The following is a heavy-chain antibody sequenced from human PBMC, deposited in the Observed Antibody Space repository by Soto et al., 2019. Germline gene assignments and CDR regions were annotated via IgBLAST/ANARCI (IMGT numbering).Heavy chain of an antibody. J-gene: IGHJ3*02. CDR2: INPNSGGT. Sequence: SLSDSGTAPGFTFTGSDMHWGRLSPGQGYEWMGWINPNSGGTNYAQKFQGWVTMTRDTSISTAYMELSRLISDDTAVYYCARDIRYCSSTSCYLFWAFDIWGQGTMVTVSS. CDR3: ARDIRYCSSTSCYLFWAFDI. D-gene: IGHD2-2*01. CDR1: GFTFTGSD. V-gene: IGHV1-2*04.